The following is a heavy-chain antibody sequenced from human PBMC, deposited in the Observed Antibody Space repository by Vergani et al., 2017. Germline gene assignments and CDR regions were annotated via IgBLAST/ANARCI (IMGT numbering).Heavy chain of an antibody. V-gene: IGHV2-70*15. J-gene: IGHJ4*02. D-gene: IGHD5-18*01. Sequence: QVTLRESGPALVKPTQTLTLTCTFSGFSLSTSGVCVSWIRQPPGKALEWLARIDWVDDKYYSTSLKTRLTISKDTSKNQVLITMTNMDPVDTATYYCARTGYSYSKAFDYWGQGTLVTVSS. CDR3: ARTGYSYSKAFDY. CDR1: GFSLSTSGVC. CDR2: IDWVDDK.